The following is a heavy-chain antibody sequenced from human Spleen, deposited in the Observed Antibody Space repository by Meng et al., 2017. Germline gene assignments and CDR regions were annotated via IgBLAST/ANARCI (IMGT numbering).Heavy chain of an antibody. CDR3: ARGPTTMAHDFDY. V-gene: IGHV4-34*01. CDR2: INHSGST. CDR1: GGSFSDYY. J-gene: IGHJ4*02. Sequence: GQRQRWGAGLLKPSETLSLTCVVSGGSFSDYYWSWIRQPPGKGLEWIGEINHSGSTNYNPSLESRATISVDTSQNNLSLKLSSVTAADSAVYYCARGPTTMAHDFDYWGQGTLVTVSS. D-gene: IGHD4-11*01.